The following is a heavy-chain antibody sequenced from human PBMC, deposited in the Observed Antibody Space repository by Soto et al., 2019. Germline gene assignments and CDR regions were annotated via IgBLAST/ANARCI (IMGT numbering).Heavy chain of an antibody. CDR2: ISDDGDKR. CDR1: GFTFSNYG. D-gene: IGHD1-26*01. J-gene: IGHJ4*02. Sequence: GGSLRLSCVGSGFTFSNYGMHWVRQPPGKGLEWVALISDDGDKRYYADSVRGRLIISRDNSKDTLYLQMKSLGPDDTAVYFCAKARARIVGANSFDYWGQGTTVTVSS. CDR3: AKARARIVGANSFDY. V-gene: IGHV3-30*18.